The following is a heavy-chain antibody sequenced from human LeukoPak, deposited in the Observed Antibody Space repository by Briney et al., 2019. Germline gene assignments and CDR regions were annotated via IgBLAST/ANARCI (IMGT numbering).Heavy chain of an antibody. J-gene: IGHJ5*02. D-gene: IGHD3-9*01. V-gene: IGHV4-34*01. CDR3: GRARQNPYFEERRRGNWFDP. Sequence: SETLSLTGAVYGGSFSGYYWTRIPHPPGKGLEWIVETNHSGSTNYNPSLKRRATTPVDTTKNHFSLKLSYVAEAATAVYYCGRARQNPYFEERRRGNWFDPWGQGTLVTVSS. CDR2: TNHSGST. CDR1: GGSFSGYY.